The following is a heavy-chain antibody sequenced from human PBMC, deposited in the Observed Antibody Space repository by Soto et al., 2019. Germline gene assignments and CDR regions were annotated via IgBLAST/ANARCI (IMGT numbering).Heavy chain of an antibody. D-gene: IGHD6-19*01. CDR2: ISAYNGNT. V-gene: IGHV1-18*01. CDR3: ARDPEQWLVGYYYGMDV. CDR1: GYTFTSYG. J-gene: IGHJ6*02. Sequence: ASVKVSCKASGYTFTSYGIRWVRQAPGQGLEWMGWISAYNGNTNYAQKLQGRVTMTTDTSTSTAYMELRSLRSDDTAVYYCARDPEQWLVGYYYGMDVWGQGTTVTVSS.